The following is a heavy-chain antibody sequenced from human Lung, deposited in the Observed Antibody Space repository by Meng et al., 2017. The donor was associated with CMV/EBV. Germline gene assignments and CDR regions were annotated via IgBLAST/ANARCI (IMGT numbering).Heavy chain of an antibody. J-gene: IGHJ6*02. CDR2: MNPNSGNT. V-gene: IGHV1-8*01. CDR1: GYTFTTYD. D-gene: IGHD2-15*01. CDR3: ARTRIEVEPDGTKIKYYNYGMDV. Sequence: ASXXVSXKASGYTFTTYDINWVRQATGQGLEWMGWMNPNSGNTGYAQKFQGRVTMTRVTSISTAYMELSSLTSDDTAVYYCARTRIEVEPDGTKIKYYNYGMDVWXQGTXVTV.